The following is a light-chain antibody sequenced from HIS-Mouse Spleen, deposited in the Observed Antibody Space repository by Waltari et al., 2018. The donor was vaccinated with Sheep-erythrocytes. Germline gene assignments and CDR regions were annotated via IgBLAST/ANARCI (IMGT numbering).Light chain of an antibody. Sequence: QSVLTQPPSVSGAPGQRVTISCTGSSSNIGAGYDVHWYQQLPGTAPKLLIYGNSNRPSGIPERFSGSNSGNTATLTISGTQAMDEADYYCQAWDSSIVVFGGGTKLTVL. V-gene: IGLV1-40*01. CDR2: GNS. J-gene: IGLJ2*01. CDR3: QAWDSSIVV. CDR1: SSNIGAGYD.